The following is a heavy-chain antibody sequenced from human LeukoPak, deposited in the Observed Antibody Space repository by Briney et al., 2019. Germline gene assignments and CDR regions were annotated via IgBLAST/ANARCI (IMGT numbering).Heavy chain of an antibody. Sequence: GASVKVSCKVSGYTLTELSMHWVRQAPGQGLEWMGWINPNRGGTDYAQKFQGRVTMTRDTSISTAYMELSRLRYDDTAVYYCASGYRFRNWGQGTLVTVSS. CDR1: GYTLTELS. V-gene: IGHV1-2*02. CDR2: INPNRGGT. CDR3: ASGYRFRN. J-gene: IGHJ4*02. D-gene: IGHD5-18*01.